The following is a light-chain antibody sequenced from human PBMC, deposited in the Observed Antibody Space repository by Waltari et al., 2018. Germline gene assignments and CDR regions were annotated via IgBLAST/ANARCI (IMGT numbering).Light chain of an antibody. J-gene: IGKJ1*01. CDR1: QRISSY. Sequence: DIQMTQSPSSLSASVGDSGTIACRASQRISSYLNWYQQKPGQAPKLLIYAASSLESGVPSRFSGSGFGTDFTLTINSLQPEDFAVYYCQQTYSNFRTFGQGTKVDVK. CDR3: QQTYSNFRT. CDR2: AAS. V-gene: IGKV1-39*01.